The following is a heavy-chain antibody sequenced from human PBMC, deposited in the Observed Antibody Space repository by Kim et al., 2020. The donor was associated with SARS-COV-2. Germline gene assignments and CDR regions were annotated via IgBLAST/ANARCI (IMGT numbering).Heavy chain of an antibody. V-gene: IGHV3-49*03. D-gene: IGHD3-22*01. CDR3: TRYVVVVITDYFDY. CDR1: GFTFGDYA. J-gene: IGHJ4*02. CDR2: IRSKAYGGTT. Sequence: GGSLRLSCTASGFTFGDYAMSWFRQAPGKGLEWVGFIRSKAYGGTTEYAASVKGRFTISRDDSKSIAYLQMNSLKTEDTAVYYCTRYVVVVITDYFDYWGQGTLVTVSS.